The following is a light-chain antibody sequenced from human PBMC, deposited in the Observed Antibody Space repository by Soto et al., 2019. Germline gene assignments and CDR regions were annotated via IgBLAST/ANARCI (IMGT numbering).Light chain of an antibody. V-gene: IGKV3-15*01. J-gene: IGKJ1*01. CDR3: QQYSDLWT. CDR1: QSVSSN. Sequence: EVVMTQSPATVSVSPGERATLSCRASQSVSSNLAWYQQKSDQAPRLLIYGASARATGIPARFSGSGSGTEFTLTISSLQSEDSAVYYCQQYSDLWTFGQGTKVEIK. CDR2: GAS.